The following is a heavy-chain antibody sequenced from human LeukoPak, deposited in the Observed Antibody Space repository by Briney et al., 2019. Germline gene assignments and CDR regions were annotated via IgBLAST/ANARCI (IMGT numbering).Heavy chain of an antibody. CDR1: GFTFSTYT. J-gene: IGHJ4*02. CDR3: AIDPNWGTHS. CDR2: IGSSGGGI. D-gene: IGHD7-27*01. V-gene: IGHV3-23*01. Sequence: GGSLRLSCAASGFTFSTYTMYWVRHPPGKRLEWVSIIGSSGGGIHYADSVKGRFTISRDNSKNALYLQVNSLRVEDTAVYYCAIDPNWGTHSWGQGVLVTVSS.